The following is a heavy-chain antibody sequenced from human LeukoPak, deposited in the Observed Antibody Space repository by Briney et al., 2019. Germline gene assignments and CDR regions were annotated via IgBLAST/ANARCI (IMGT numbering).Heavy chain of an antibody. CDR2: IYSGGST. CDR3: ARYITRHYYDSSGYYHYFDY. Sequence: GGSMRLSCAASGFTVSSNYMSWVRQAPGKGLEWVSVIYSGGSTYYADSVKGRFTISRDNSKNTLYLQMNSLRAEDTAVYYCARYITRHYYDSSGYYHYFDYWGQGTLVTVSS. V-gene: IGHV3-53*01. CDR1: GFTVSSNY. J-gene: IGHJ4*02. D-gene: IGHD3-22*01.